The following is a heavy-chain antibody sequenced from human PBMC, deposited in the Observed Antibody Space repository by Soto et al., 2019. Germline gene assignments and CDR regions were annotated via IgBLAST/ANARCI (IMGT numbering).Heavy chain of an antibody. Sequence: SETLSLTCSVSGGSISSKSYSWGWIRQPPGKGLEWIGTFYYSENTYYNPSLKSRVTISVDTSKNQFSLKLSSVTAADTAVYYCAKLAGYCSGNSCHGDYAMDVWGQGTTVTVS. J-gene: IGHJ6*02. D-gene: IGHD2-15*01. CDR3: AKLAGYCSGNSCHGDYAMDV. V-gene: IGHV4-39*01. CDR2: FYYSENT. CDR1: GGSISSKSYS.